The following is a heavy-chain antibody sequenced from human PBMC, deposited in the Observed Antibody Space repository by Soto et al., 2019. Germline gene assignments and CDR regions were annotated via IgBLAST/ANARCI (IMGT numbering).Heavy chain of an antibody. CDR2: ISGSGGST. Sequence: GGSLRLSCAASGFTFSSYAMSWVRQAPGKGLEWVSAISGSGGSTYYADSVKGRFTISRDNSKNTLYLQMNSLRAEDTAVYYCAKDRTRYSGYLYYFDYWGQGTLVTVSS. CDR3: AKDRTRYSGYLYYFDY. D-gene: IGHD5-12*01. J-gene: IGHJ4*02. V-gene: IGHV3-23*01. CDR1: GFTFSSYA.